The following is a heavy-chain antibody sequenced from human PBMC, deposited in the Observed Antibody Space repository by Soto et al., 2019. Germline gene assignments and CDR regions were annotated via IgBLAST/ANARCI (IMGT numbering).Heavy chain of an antibody. D-gene: IGHD6-13*01. Sequence: GASVKVSCKASGFTFTSSAVQWVRQARGQRLEWIGWIVVGSGNTNYAQKFQERVTITRDMSTSTAYMELSSLRSEDTAVYYCAADGPIAAARPYYYYGMDVWGQGTTVTVSS. V-gene: IGHV1-58*01. CDR2: IVVGSGNT. CDR3: AADGPIAAARPYYYYGMDV. J-gene: IGHJ6*02. CDR1: GFTFTSSA.